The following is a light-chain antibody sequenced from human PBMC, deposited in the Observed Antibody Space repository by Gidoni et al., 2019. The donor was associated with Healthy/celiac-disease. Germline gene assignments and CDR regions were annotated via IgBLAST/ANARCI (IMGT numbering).Light chain of an antibody. J-gene: IGKJ1*01. V-gene: IGKV3-20*01. CDR3: QQYGSSPT. CDR2: GAS. Sequence: EIVLTQSPGTLSLSPGERATLSCRASQSVSSSYLAWYQQKPGQAPRLLIYGASSRATGLPDRFSGSGSGTDFTLTISRLEPEDFAVYYCQQYGSSPTFGQXTKVEIK. CDR1: QSVSSSY.